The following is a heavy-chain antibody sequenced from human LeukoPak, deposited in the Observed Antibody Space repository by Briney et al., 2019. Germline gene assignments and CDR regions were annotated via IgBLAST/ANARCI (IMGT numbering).Heavy chain of an antibody. CDR2: ISYDGSNK. V-gene: IGHV3-30-3*01. CDR1: GFTFSSYA. D-gene: IGHD6-19*01. CDR3: AREGLRQWLVEVYFDY. Sequence: PGGSLRLSCAASGFTFSSYAMHWVRQAPGKGLEWVAVISYDGSNKYYADSVKGRFTISRDNSKNTLYLQMNSLRAEDTAVYYCAREGLRQWLVEVYFDYWGQGTLVTVSS. J-gene: IGHJ4*02.